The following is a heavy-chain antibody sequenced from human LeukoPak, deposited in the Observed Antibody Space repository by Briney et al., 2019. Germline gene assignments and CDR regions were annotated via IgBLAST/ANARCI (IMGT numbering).Heavy chain of an antibody. Sequence: GGSLRLSCAASGFTFNSYAMSWVRQAPGKGLEWVTAISGSGGSTYYADSVKGRFTISRDNSKNTLYLQMNSLRAEDTAVYYCAKDRVVRGVTPNWFDPWGQGTLVTVSS. V-gene: IGHV3-23*01. CDR3: AKDRVVRGVTPNWFDP. CDR1: GFTFNSYA. J-gene: IGHJ5*02. CDR2: ISGSGGST. D-gene: IGHD3-10*01.